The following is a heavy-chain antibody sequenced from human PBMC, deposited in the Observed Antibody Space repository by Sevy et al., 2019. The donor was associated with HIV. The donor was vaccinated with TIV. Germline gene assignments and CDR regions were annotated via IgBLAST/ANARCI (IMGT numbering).Heavy chain of an antibody. V-gene: IGHV3-30*02. CDR3: VKEGGGEGGDH. Sequence: GGSLRLSCAASGFSYSSYGMHWVRQAPGKGLEWVAYIQYDGSNKDYADSVKGRLTISRDNSKNTLDLQMNSLSVEDTAVYYCVKEGGGEGGDHWGQGTLVTVSS. CDR2: IQYDGSNK. CDR1: GFSYSSYG. J-gene: IGHJ4*02. D-gene: IGHD2-21*01.